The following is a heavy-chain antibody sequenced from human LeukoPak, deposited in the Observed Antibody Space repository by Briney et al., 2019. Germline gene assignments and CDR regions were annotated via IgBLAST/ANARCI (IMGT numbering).Heavy chain of an antibody. V-gene: IGHV6-1*01. D-gene: IGHD2-21*01. J-gene: IGHJ3*02. Sequence: PSQTLSLTCAISGDSVSSNTAAWNWIRQSPSRGLEWLGRTYYRSKWNNDYAVSVKSRITINPDTSKNQFSLQLDSVTPEDTAVYYCARDSDAYDAFDIWGQETMVTVSS. CDR1: GDSVSSNTAA. CDR2: TYYRSKWNN. CDR3: ARDSDAYDAFDI.